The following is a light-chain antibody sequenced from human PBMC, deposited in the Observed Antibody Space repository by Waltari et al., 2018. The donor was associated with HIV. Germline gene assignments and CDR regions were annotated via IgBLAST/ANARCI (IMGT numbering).Light chain of an antibody. CDR1: ALPKPY. CDR2: KDS. V-gene: IGLV3-25*03. Sequence: SYELTQPPSVSVSPGQTARITCSGDALPKPYGYWYQQKPGQAPVLVIYKDSEKSSGIPERFSGSSSGTTVTLTISAVQAEDEADYYCQSTDSSGTYVVFGGGTKLTVL. CDR3: QSTDSSGTYVV. J-gene: IGLJ2*01.